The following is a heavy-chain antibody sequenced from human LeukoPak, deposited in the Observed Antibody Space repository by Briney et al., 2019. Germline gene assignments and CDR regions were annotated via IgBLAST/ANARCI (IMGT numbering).Heavy chain of an antibody. J-gene: IGHJ4*02. V-gene: IGHV1-2*02. CDR2: INFNSGGT. CDR1: GYSFTGYY. Sequence: ASVRLSCKASGYSFTGYYMHWVRQAPGQGHEWMGWINFNSGGTNYAQKFQGRVTMTRDTSISTAYMELSRLRSDDTAVYYCARDRGSSGWYADYWGQGTLVTVSS. CDR3: ARDRGSSGWYADY. D-gene: IGHD6-19*01.